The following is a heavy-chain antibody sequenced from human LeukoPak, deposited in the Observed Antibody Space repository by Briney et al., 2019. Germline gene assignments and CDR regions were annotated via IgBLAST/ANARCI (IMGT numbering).Heavy chain of an antibody. V-gene: IGHV3-23*01. CDR2: ISGSGGRT. J-gene: IGHJ6*04. CDR1: GFTFSSYG. CDR3: AELGITMIGGV. D-gene: IGHD3-10*02. Sequence: PRGSLRLSCAASGFTFSSYGMSWVRQAPGKGLGWVSAISGSGGRTYYADSVKGRFTISRDNAKNSLYLQMNSLRAEDTAVYYCAELGITMIGGVWGKGTTVTISS.